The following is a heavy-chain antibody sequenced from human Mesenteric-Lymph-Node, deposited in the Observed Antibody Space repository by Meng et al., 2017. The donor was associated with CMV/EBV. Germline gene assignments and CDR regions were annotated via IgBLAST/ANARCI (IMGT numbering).Heavy chain of an antibody. Sequence: SGPTLVKPTQTLTLTCTFSGFSLSTSGVGVGWIRQPPGKALEWLALIYWNDDKRYSPSLKSRLTITKDTSKNQVVLTMTNMDPVDTATYYCAHRVFPRVGATYFDYWGQGTLVTVSS. CDR3: AHRVFPRVGATYFDY. CDR1: GFSLSTSGVG. V-gene: IGHV2-5*01. CDR2: IYWNDDK. J-gene: IGHJ4*02. D-gene: IGHD1-26*01.